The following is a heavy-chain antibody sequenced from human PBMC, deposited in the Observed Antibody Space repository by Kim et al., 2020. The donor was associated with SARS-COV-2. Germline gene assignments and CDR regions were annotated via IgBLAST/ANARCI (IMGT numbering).Heavy chain of an antibody. J-gene: IGHJ4*02. Sequence: SETLSLTCTVSGGSISSGGYYWSWIRQHPGKGLEWIGYIYYSGSTYYNPSLKSRVTISVATSKNQFSLKLSSVTAADTAVYDCARVQGGYSGCDVGYWGQGTLVTVSS. V-gene: IGHV4-31*03. CDR2: IYYSGST. CDR1: GGSISSGGYY. D-gene: IGHD5-12*01. CDR3: ARVQGGYSGCDVGY.